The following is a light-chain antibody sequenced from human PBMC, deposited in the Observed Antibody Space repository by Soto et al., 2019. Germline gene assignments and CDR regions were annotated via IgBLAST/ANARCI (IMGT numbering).Light chain of an antibody. Sequence: EVVLTQSPGTLSLSPGERATLSCRASQSVSNNYLAWYQQKPGQSPKLLIFGSSDRATGIPDRFSGSGSGTDFTLTISSLEPEDFAVYYCHQYGSSPPYTLGQGTKLEIK. CDR2: GSS. CDR1: QSVSNNY. J-gene: IGKJ2*01. CDR3: HQYGSSPPYT. V-gene: IGKV3-20*01.